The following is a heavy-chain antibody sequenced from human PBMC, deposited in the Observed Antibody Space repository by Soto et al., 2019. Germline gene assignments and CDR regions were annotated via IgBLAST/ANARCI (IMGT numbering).Heavy chain of an antibody. CDR2: VSYDGNHD. J-gene: IGHJ6*02. CDR3: VKERADFVTVPHATSGMDV. V-gene: IGHV3-30*18. Sequence: QVHLVESGGGVVQPGGSLRLSCTASGFTFNKFGMHWVRQTPGKGLEGVAAVSYDGNHDFYADSVRGRLIISRDNSKNTLYLQLNTLKPDDTAVYYCVKERADFVTVPHATSGMDVWGPGTTVTVSS. D-gene: IGHD3-3*01. CDR1: GFTFNKFG.